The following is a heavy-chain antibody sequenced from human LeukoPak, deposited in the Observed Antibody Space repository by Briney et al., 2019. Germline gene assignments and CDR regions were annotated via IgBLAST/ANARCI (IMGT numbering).Heavy chain of an antibody. CDR2: MYYTGST. CDR1: GGAISSGSYY. D-gene: IGHD2-15*01. V-gene: IGHV4-39*07. CDR3: ARSYCSGGSCTFDY. Sequence: SETLSLTCIVSGGAISSGSYYWGWIRQPPGKGLEWIGSMYYTGSTYNSPSLKSRVTISVDTSKNQFSLKLSSVTAADTAVYYCARSYCSGGSCTFDYWGQGTLVTVSS. J-gene: IGHJ4*02.